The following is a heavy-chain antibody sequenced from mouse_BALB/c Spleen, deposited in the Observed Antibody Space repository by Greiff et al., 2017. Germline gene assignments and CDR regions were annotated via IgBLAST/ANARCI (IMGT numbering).Heavy chain of an antibody. J-gene: IGHJ2*01. CDR3: ASRGDRYDDFDY. CDR2: INPSTGYT. V-gene: IGHV1-7*01. Sequence: QVQLQQSGAELAKPGASVKMSCKASGYTFTSYWMHWVKQRPGQGLEWIGYINPSTGYTEYNQKFKDKATLTADKSSSTAYMQLSSLTSEDSAVYYCASRGDRYDDFDYWGQGTTLTVSS. D-gene: IGHD2-14*01. CDR1: GYTFTSYW.